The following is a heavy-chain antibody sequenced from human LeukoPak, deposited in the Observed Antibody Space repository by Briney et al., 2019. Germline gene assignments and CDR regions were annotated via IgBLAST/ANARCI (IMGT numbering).Heavy chain of an antibody. CDR1: GGSISSYY. J-gene: IGHJ4*02. V-gene: IGHV4-59*01. CDR3: ARDRYLDY. Sequence: SETLSLTCTVSGGSISSYYWSWIRQPPGKGLEWIGYIYYSGSTNYNPSLKSRVTISVDTSKNQFSLKLSSVTAADTAVYYCARDRYLDYRGQGTLVTVSS. CDR2: IYYSGST.